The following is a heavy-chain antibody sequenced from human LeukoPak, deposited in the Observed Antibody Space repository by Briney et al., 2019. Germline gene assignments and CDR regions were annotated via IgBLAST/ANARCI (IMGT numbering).Heavy chain of an antibody. J-gene: IGHJ4*02. D-gene: IGHD6-13*01. CDR1: GGSLSSSSYY. V-gene: IGHV4-39*01. Sequence: PSETLSLTCTVSGGSLSSSSYYWGWIRQPPGKGLEWIGGSYYTRSTYYNPGLKSRVTISVATSKNQFSLNLSSVTAAETDVYYCAIFSSWYNYWGQGTLVTVSS. CDR3: AIFSSWYNY. CDR2: SYYTRST.